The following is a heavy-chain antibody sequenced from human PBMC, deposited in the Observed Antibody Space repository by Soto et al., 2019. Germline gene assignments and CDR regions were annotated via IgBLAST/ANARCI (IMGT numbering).Heavy chain of an antibody. CDR1: GGTLSKYA. V-gene: IGHV1-69*01. Sequence: QVQLVQSGAEVKKPGSSVKVSCKASGGTLSKYAINWVRQAPGQGLEWMGGIIPMSGTTNDAQKFEGRLTITADESTRTVFMELSGLRSEDTAVYYCASEDITMIRGFPRPHNWFDPWGQGTLVTVSS. J-gene: IGHJ5*02. CDR2: IIPMSGTT. D-gene: IGHD3-10*01. CDR3: ASEDITMIRGFPRPHNWFDP.